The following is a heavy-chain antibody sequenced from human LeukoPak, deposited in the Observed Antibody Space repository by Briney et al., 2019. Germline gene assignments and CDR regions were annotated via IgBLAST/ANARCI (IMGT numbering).Heavy chain of an antibody. CDR2: IIPIFGIA. CDR3: ARSETELYYFDY. D-gene: IGHD3-10*01. Sequence: SVKVSCKASGGTFSSYAISWVRQAPGQGLEWMGRIIPIFGIANYAQKFQGRVTITADKSTSTAYMELSSLRSEDTAVYYCARSETELYYFDYWGQGTLATVSS. V-gene: IGHV1-69*04. CDR1: GGTFSSYA. J-gene: IGHJ4*02.